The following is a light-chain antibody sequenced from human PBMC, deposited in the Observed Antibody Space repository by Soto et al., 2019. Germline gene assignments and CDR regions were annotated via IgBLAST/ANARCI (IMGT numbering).Light chain of an antibody. J-gene: IGKJ4*01. CDR3: QDRGNWPLFT. V-gene: IGKV3D-20*02. Sequence: EIVLTPSPGTLSLSPVERATLSCRAIQSVSNNYLAWYQQKPGQAPRLLIYDASHRATGIPARFTGSGSGTDFTLTISRVEPEDFAVYYCQDRGNWPLFTFGAGTKVDIK. CDR1: QSVSNNY. CDR2: DAS.